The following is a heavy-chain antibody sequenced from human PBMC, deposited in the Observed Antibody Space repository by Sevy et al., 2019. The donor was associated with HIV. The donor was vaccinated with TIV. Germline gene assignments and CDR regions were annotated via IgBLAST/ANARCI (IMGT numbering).Heavy chain of an antibody. D-gene: IGHD3-22*01. V-gene: IGHV3-48*03. CDR3: AREGLGGFYSSLDR. CDR2: FSSSANDI. Sequence: LSLTCAASGFTFTTYDMTWVRQAPGKGLEWISYFSSSANDIKYADSVKGRFTISRDNARNSLYLAMSSLRAEDTAVYYCAREGLGGFYSSLDRWGQGTLVTVSS. J-gene: IGHJ5*02. CDR1: GFTFTTYD.